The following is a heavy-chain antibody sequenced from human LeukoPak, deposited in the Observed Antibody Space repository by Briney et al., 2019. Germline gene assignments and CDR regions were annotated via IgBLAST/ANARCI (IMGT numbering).Heavy chain of an antibody. J-gene: IGHJ4*02. D-gene: IGHD3-3*01. CDR1: GFTLDRYW. Sequence: GGSLRLSCAASGFTLDRYWMHWFRQAPGTGLVWVARSNSDGKITDYADSVRGRFTTSRDNTKNTVYLQMSSLRAEDTGVYYCARDHHDFWSGYPNYWGQGTLVIVSS. CDR3: ARDHHDFWSGYPNY. CDR2: SNSDGKIT. V-gene: IGHV3-74*01.